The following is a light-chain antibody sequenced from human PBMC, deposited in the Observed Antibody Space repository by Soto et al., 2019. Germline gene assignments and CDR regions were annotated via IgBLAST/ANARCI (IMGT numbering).Light chain of an antibody. J-gene: IGLJ2*01. V-gene: IGLV1-40*01. CDR3: LSYDSSLSGSGV. CDR1: SSNIGAGYD. Sequence: QSVLTQPPSVSGAPGQRVTISCTGSSSNIGAGYDVHWYQQLPGTAPKLLIYGNNHRPSGVPDRFSDSKSGTSASLAITGLQAEDEADYYRLSYDSSLSGSGVFGGGTKLTVL. CDR2: GNN.